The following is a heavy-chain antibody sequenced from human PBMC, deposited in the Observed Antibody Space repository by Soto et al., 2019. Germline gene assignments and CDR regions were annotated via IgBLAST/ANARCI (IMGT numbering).Heavy chain of an antibody. Sequence: SVKVSCKASGGTFSSYAISWVRQAPGQGLEWMGGIIPIFGTANYAQKFQGKATITADKSTSTAYMELSSPRSEDTAVYYCARDRQGQVTASHYYGRDVGGQGTTVTVSS. CDR3: ARDRQGQVTASHYYGRDV. J-gene: IGHJ6*02. CDR1: GGTFSSYA. V-gene: IGHV1-69*06. D-gene: IGHD2-21*02. CDR2: IIPIFGTA.